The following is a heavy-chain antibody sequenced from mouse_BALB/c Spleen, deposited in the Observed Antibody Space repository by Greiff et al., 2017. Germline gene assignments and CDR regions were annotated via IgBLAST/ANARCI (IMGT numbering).Heavy chain of an antibody. CDR3: ASGGRSWCFDV. CDR1: GFTFSDFY. Sequence: EVQLVESGGGLVQPGGSLRLSCATSGFTFSDFYMEWVRQPPGKRLEWIAASRNRANDYTTEYSVSVKGRFIVSRDTSQSILYLQMNALGAEDTAIYYCASGGRSWCFDVWGAGTTVTVSS. D-gene: IGHD1-1*01. J-gene: IGHJ1*01. V-gene: IGHV7-1*02. CDR2: SRNRANDYTT.